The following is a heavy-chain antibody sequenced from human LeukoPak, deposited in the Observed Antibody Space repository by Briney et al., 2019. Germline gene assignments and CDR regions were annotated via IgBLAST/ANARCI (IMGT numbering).Heavy chain of an antibody. Sequence: SVKVSCKASGGTFSSYAISWVRQAPGQGLEWMGGIIPIFGTANYAQKFQGRVTITTDESTSTAYMELSSLRSEDTAVYYCARSGTIFGVASNWFDPWGQGTLVTVSS. CDR2: IIPIFGTA. CDR3: ARSGTIFGVASNWFDP. J-gene: IGHJ5*02. V-gene: IGHV1-69*05. CDR1: GGTFSSYA. D-gene: IGHD3-3*01.